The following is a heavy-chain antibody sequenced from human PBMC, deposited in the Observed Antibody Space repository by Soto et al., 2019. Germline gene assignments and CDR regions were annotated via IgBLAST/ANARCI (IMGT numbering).Heavy chain of an antibody. CDR2: IWYDGSNK. CDR1: GFTFSSYG. Sequence: QVQLVESGGGVVQPGRSLRLSCAASGFTFSSYGMHWVRQAPGKGLEWVAVIWYDGSNKYYADSVKGRLTISRDNSKNTLYLQMNSLRAEDTAVYYCTRGPYHWYFDLGGRGTLVTVSS. J-gene: IGHJ2*01. CDR3: TRGPYHWYFDL. V-gene: IGHV3-33*01.